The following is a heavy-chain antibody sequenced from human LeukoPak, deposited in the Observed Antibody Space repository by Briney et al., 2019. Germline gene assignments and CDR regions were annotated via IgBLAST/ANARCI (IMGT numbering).Heavy chain of an antibody. CDR3: AGSPDSRIYYPTPVY. CDR1: GGSISPYY. V-gene: IGHV4-59*01. D-gene: IGHD3-10*01. J-gene: IGHJ4*02. CDR2: IHYSGSS. Sequence: PSETLSLTCSVSGGSISPYYWSWIRQPPGKGLEWIGYIHYSGSSNSNPSLKSRVTISVDTSKSQFSLKLSSVTAADTAVYYCAGSPDSRIYYPTPVYWGQGTLVTVSS.